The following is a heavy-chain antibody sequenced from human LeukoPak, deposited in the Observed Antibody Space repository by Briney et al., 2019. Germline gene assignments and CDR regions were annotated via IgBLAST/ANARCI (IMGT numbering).Heavy chain of an antibody. D-gene: IGHD3-22*01. V-gene: IGHV1-69*13. J-gene: IGHJ4*02. CDR3: ARGSPQYYYDSSGYCY. CDR1: GGTFSSYA. CDR2: IIPIFGIA. Sequence: SVKVSCKASGGTFSSYAISWVRQAPGQGLEWMGGIIPIFGIANYAQKFQGRVTITADESTSTAYMELSSLRSEDTAVYYCARGSPQYYYDSSGYCYWGQGTLVTVSS.